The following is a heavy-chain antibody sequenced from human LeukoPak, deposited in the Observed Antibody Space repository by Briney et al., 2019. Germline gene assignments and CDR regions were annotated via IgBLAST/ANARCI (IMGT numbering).Heavy chain of an antibody. J-gene: IGHJ4*02. CDR3: ARGGGTSRYAAIYH. Sequence: SVTVSCKASGGTFSNFAFSWVRQAPGQGLEWMGRIIPVLGTPDYAQKFQGRVTITADKSTSTAYMEVNRLTSKDTAVYYCARGGGTSRYAAIYHWGQGTLLRVSS. CDR1: GGTFSNFA. CDR2: IIPVLGTP. D-gene: IGHD5-12*01. V-gene: IGHV1-69*04.